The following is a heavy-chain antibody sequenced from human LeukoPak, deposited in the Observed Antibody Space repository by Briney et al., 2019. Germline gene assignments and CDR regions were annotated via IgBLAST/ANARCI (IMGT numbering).Heavy chain of an antibody. D-gene: IGHD6-19*01. CDR2: INPNSGGT. Sequence: ASVKVSCKASGYTFTGYYMHWVRQAPGQGLEWMGWINPNSGGTNYAQKFQGWVTMTRDTSISTAYMELSRLRSDDTAVYYCARSPAYSSGWYGAFDIWGQGTMVTVSS. CDR3: ARSPAYSSGWYGAFDI. J-gene: IGHJ3*02. CDR1: GYTFTGYY. V-gene: IGHV1-2*04.